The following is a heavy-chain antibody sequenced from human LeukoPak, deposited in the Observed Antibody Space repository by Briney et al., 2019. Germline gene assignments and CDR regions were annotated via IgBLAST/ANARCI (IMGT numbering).Heavy chain of an antibody. CDR2: VKTSAGDT. CDR1: GFMFSNYA. CDR3: AKGQMATILGFDS. D-gene: IGHD5-12*01. Sequence: GGSLRLSCAASGFMFSNYAMSWVRQAPGRGLEWVSAVKTSAGDTYYADSVRGRFAISRDNSKSTVYLQMNSLRAEDTALYYCAKGQMATILGFDSWGQGALVTVSS. J-gene: IGHJ4*02. V-gene: IGHV3-23*01.